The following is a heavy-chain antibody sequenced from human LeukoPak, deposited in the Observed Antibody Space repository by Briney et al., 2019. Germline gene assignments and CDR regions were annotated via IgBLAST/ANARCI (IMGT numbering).Heavy chain of an antibody. CDR3: ARGQRGGVTMVRGLY. Sequence: PSETLSLTCAVYGGSFSGYYWSWIRQPPGKGLEWIGEINHSGSTNYNPSLKSRVTISVDTSKNQFSLKLSSVTAADTAVYYCARGQRGGVTMVRGLYWGQGTLVTVSS. J-gene: IGHJ4*02. V-gene: IGHV4-34*01. CDR1: GGSFSGYY. CDR2: INHSGST. D-gene: IGHD3-10*01.